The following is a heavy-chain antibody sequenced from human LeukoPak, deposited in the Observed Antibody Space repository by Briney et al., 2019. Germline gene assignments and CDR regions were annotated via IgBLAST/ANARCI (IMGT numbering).Heavy chain of an antibody. D-gene: IGHD4-17*01. CDR3: ARGGHLNYGDYADWFDP. CDR1: GGSFSGYY. J-gene: IGHJ5*02. Sequence: SEPLSLTCAVYGGSFSGYYWSWIRQPPGKGLEWIGEINHSGSTNYNPSLKSRVTISVDTSKNQFSLKLSSVTAADTAVYYCARGGHLNYGDYADWFDPWGQGTLVTVSS. CDR2: INHSGST. V-gene: IGHV4-34*01.